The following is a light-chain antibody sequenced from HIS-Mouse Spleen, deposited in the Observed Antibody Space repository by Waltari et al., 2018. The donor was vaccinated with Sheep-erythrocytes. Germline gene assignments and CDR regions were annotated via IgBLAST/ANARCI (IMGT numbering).Light chain of an antibody. CDR2: DVS. V-gene: IGLV2-11*01. CDR1: SSDLGGYNY. CDR3: CSYAGSYNHV. Sequence: LTQPRSVSGSPGQSVTIPCTGTSSDLGGYNYVSWYQQHPGKAPKLMIYDVSKRPSGVPDRFSGSKSGNTASLTISGLQAEDEADYYCCSYAGSYNHVFATGTKVTVL. J-gene: IGLJ1*01.